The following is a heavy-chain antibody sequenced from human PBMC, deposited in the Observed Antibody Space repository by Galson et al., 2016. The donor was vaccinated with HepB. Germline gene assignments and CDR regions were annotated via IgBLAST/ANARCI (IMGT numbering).Heavy chain of an antibody. CDR1: GGTFSNYT. Sequence: SVTVSCKASGGTFSNYTISWVRQAPGQGLEWMGRIIPVLGIANYAQKFQGRVTISADKSTSTAYMELSSLRSEDSAVYYCARYVAPSSTSLNWYCDLRGRGTLVTVSS. D-gene: IGHD6-6*01. V-gene: IGHV1-69*02. J-gene: IGHJ2*01. CDR2: IIPVLGIA. CDR3: ARYVAPSSTSLNWYCDL.